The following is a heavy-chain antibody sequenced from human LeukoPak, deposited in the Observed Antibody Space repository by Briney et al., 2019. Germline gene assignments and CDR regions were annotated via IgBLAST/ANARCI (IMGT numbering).Heavy chain of an antibody. CDR2: ISGSGSST. D-gene: IGHD4-17*01. V-gene: IGHV3-23*01. CDR1: GFTFSSYA. J-gene: IGHJ4*02. CDR3: AKDRRRTTVTSFDY. Sequence: PGGSLRLSCAASGFTFSSYAMSWVRQAPGKGLEWASAISGSGSSTYYVDSVKGRFTISRDNSKNTLYLQMNNLRAEDTALYYCAKDRRRTTVTSFDYWGQGTLVTVSS.